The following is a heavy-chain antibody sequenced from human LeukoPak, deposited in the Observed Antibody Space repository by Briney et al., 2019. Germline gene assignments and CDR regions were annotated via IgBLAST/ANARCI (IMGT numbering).Heavy chain of an antibody. CDR3: AKDRCSNGVGCYYYYMDV. D-gene: IGHD2-8*01. V-gene: IGHV3-74*03. CDR2: ITSDGSST. J-gene: IGHJ6*03. Sequence: GGSLRLSCAASGFTFSSTWMHWVRQPPGKGLVWVARITSDGSSTTYAESVKGRFTISRDNAKNTLYLQMNSLRAEDTAVYYCAKDRCSNGVGCYYYYMDVWGKGTTVTISS. CDR1: GFTFSSTW.